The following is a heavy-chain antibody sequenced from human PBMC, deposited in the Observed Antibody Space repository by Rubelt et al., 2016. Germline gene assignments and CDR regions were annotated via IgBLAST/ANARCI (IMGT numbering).Heavy chain of an antibody. CDR3: AKDKQRANYYYYGMDV. V-gene: IGHV3-23*01. CDR1: GFTFSSYA. J-gene: IGHJ6*02. Sequence: GGGLVQPGGSLRLSCAASGFTFSSYAMSWVRQAPGKGLEWVSGISASGGSTYYADSVKGRFTISRDNSKNTLYLQMNSLRAEDTALYYCAKDKQRANYYYYGMDVWDQGTTVTVSS. D-gene: IGHD1/OR15-1a*01. CDR2: ISASGGST.